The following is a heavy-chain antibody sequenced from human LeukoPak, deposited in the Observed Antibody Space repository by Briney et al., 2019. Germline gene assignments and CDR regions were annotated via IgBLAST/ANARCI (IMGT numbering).Heavy chain of an antibody. D-gene: IGHD1-14*01. J-gene: IGHJ4*02. CDR1: GLTVITND. CDR3: ARGVEPLAANTLAY. V-gene: IGHV3-53*01. Sequence: GGSLRLSCAASGLTVITNDMTWVRQAPGRGLEWVSVLYSDGNTKYADSVQGRFTISRDNSKNTLYLEMNSLSPDDTAVYYCARGVEPLAANTLAYWGQGTLVTVSS. CDR2: LYSDGNT.